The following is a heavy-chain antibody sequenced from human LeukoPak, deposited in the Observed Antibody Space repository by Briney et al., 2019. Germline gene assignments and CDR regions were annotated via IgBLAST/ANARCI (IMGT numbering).Heavy chain of an antibody. V-gene: IGHV1-18*01. Sequence: ASVKVSCKASGYTFTSYGISWVRQAPGQGLEWMGWISAYNGNTNYAQKLQGRVTMTTDTFTSTAYMELRSLRSDDTAVYYCARSRDFWSGLHPFDYWGQGTLVTVSS. D-gene: IGHD3-3*01. CDR1: GYTFTSYG. CDR3: ARSRDFWSGLHPFDY. J-gene: IGHJ4*02. CDR2: ISAYNGNT.